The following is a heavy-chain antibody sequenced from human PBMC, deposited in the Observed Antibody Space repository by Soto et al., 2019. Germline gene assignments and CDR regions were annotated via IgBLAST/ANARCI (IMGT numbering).Heavy chain of an antibody. V-gene: IGHV3-21*01. J-gene: IGHJ6*02. CDR1: GFTFSSYS. CDR3: AREEDILSYYYYGMDV. D-gene: IGHD2-15*01. Sequence: GGSLRLSCAASGFTFSSYSMNWVRQAPGKGLEWVSSISSSSSYIYYADSEKGRFTISRDNAKNSLYLQMNSLRAKDTAMYYSAREEDILSYYYYGMDVWGQGTTVTVSS. CDR2: ISSSSSYI.